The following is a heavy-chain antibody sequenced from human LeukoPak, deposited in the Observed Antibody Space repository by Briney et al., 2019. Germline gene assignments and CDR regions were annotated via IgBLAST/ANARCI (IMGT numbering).Heavy chain of an antibody. V-gene: IGHV1-18*01. J-gene: IGHJ4*02. CDR1: GYTFTSYG. D-gene: IGHD6-19*01. CDR3: ARGELDSSGWYRAEYFDY. CDR2: ISAYNGNT. Sequence: GASVKVSCKASGYTFTSYGISWVRQAPGQGLEWMGWISAYNGNTNYAQKLQGRVTMTTDTSTSTAYMELRSLRSDDTAVYYCARGELDSSGWYRAEYFDYWGQGTLVTVSS.